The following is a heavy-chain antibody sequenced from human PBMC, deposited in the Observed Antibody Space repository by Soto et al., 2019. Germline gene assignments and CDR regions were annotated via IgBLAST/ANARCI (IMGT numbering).Heavy chain of an antibody. Sequence: GSLRLSCAASGFTFSSDWLHWVRQAPGKGLEWVSRINTDGSGTSYADSVKGRFTISRDNAKNTLYLQMNSLRAEDTAVYYCAGGRGYSSSWAKFDPWGQGTLVTVSS. CDR1: GFTFSSDW. V-gene: IGHV3-74*01. D-gene: IGHD6-13*01. J-gene: IGHJ5*02. CDR2: INTDGSGT. CDR3: AGGRGYSSSWAKFDP.